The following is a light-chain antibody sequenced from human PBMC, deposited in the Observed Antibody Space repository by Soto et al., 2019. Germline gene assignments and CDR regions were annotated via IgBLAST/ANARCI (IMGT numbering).Light chain of an antibody. CDR2: GAS. J-gene: IGKJ4*01. CDR1: QGIINS. Sequence: DIQMTQSPSAISASLGDRVTITCRASQGIINSLAWFQQKPGRVPKRLIYGASTLQSWAPSRFRGSASGAAFTLTISSLPPEDFATYYCLQYNSYPFTFGGGTKVDIK. V-gene: IGKV1-17*03. CDR3: LQYNSYPFT.